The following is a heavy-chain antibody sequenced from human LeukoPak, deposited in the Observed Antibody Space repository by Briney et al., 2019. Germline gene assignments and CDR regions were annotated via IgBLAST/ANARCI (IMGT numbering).Heavy chain of an antibody. V-gene: IGHV3-7*05. CDR2: IKQDGSEK. CDR1: GFTFSDYY. Sequence: PGGSLRLSCAGSGFTFSDYYMSWIRQAPGKGLEWVANIKQDGSEKYYVDSVKGRFTISRDNAENSVYLQMNSLRDEDTAVYYCASWQQMVRAPADYFQYWGQGTLVTVSS. CDR3: ASWQQMVRAPADYFQY. D-gene: IGHD6-13*01. J-gene: IGHJ1*01.